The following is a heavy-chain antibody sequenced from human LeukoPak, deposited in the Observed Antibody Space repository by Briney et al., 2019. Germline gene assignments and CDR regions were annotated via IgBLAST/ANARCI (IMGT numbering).Heavy chain of an antibody. Sequence: SGGSLRLSCAASGFTFSDYWIHWVRQAPGKGLVWVSGISASGGSTYYADSVRGRFTISRDNSKNTLYVQMNSLRDEDTAVYYRAKDQRWESPHYLDSWGQGTLVTVSS. V-gene: IGHV3-23*01. CDR2: ISASGGST. CDR1: GFTFSDYW. CDR3: AKDQRWESPHYLDS. D-gene: IGHD1-26*01. J-gene: IGHJ4*02.